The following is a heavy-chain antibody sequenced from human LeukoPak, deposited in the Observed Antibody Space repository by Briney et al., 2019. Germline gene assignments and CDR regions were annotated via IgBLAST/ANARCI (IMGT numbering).Heavy chain of an antibody. CDR3: ARDTGHDGFHI. CDR2: MFSGGST. V-gene: IGHV3-66*01. J-gene: IGHJ3*02. D-gene: IGHD4-17*01. Sequence: PGGSLRLSCAASGFTFSSHRMNWVRQAPGKGLEWVSVMFSGGSTYYADSVKGRFTISRDNSKNTLYLQMNSLRDDDTAVFYCARDTGHDGFHIWGQGTMVTVSS. CDR1: GFTFSSHR.